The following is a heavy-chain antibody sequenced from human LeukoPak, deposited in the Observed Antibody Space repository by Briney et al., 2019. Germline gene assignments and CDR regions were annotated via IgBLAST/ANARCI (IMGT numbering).Heavy chain of an antibody. V-gene: IGHV3-7*01. J-gene: IGHJ6*03. Sequence: GSLRLSCAASEFTLITYSMSWVRQAPGKGLEWVANIKQDGSEKYYVDSVKGRFTISRDNAKNSLYLQMNSLRAEDTAVYYCARAGRKSRGVDIVRKKETGYYYYMDVWGKGTTVTVSS. D-gene: IGHD2-15*01. CDR2: IKQDGSEK. CDR1: EFTLITYS. CDR3: ARAGRKSRGVDIVRKKETGYYYYMDV.